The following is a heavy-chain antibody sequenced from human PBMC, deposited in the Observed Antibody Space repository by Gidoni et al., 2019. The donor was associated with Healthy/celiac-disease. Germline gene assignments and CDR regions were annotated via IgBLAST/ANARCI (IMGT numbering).Heavy chain of an antibody. CDR2: ISYDGSNK. Sequence: QVQLVESGGGVVQPGRSLGLSCAASGFTVSRYAIPGVRQAPGKGLELVAFISYDGSNKYYADSVKCRFTISRYTSKNTLYLQMNSLRADDTAVYYCARDSESSCDYYDSSGYGDYWGQGTLVTVSS. J-gene: IGHJ4*02. CDR1: GFTVSRYA. CDR3: ARDSESSCDYYDSSGYGDY. D-gene: IGHD3-22*01. V-gene: IGHV3-30*01.